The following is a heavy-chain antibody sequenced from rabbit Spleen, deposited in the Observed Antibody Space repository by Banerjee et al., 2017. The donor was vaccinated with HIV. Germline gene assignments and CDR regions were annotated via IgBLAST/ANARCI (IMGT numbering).Heavy chain of an antibody. CDR1: GGAFSGSSY. D-gene: IGHD6-1*01. V-gene: IGHV1S45*01. Sequence: QEQLVESGGGLVKPGASLTLTCIASGGAFSGSSYMGWVRQAPGKGLEWIACIDSGSSGNTYYATWAQGRFTISKTSSTTVTLHVTSLTAADTATYFCVRDQAGDADFGPYYLNLWGPGTLVTVS. CDR3: VRDQAGDADFGPYYLNL. J-gene: IGHJ4*01. CDR2: IDSGSSGNT.